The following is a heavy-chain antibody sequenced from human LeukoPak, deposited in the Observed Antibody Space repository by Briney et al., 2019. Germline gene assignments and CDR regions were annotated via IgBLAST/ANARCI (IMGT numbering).Heavy chain of an antibody. CDR1: GGSISSGGYY. V-gene: IGHV4-31*03. Sequence: KPSETLSLTCTVSGGSISSGGYYWSWIRQHPGKGLEWIGYIYYSGSTYYNPSLKSRVTISVDTSKNQFSLKLSSVTAADTAVYYCARGGVVRGVIIPWYFDYWGQGTLVTVSS. CDR2: IYYSGST. D-gene: IGHD3-10*01. CDR3: ARGGVVRGVIIPWYFDY. J-gene: IGHJ4*02.